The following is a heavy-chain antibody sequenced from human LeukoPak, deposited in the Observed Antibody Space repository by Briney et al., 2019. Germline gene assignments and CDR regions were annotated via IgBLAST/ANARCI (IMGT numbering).Heavy chain of an antibody. J-gene: IGHJ4*02. CDR2: INHSGST. CDR1: GGSFSGYY. Sequence: SETLSLACAVYGGSFSGYYWSWIRQPPGTGLEWIGEINHSGSTNYNPSLKSRVTISVDTSKNQFSLKLSSVTAADTAVYYCASGGWVVVPAAIYYFDYWGQGTLVTVSS. CDR3: ASGGWVVVPAAIYYFDY. V-gene: IGHV4-34*01. D-gene: IGHD2-2*01.